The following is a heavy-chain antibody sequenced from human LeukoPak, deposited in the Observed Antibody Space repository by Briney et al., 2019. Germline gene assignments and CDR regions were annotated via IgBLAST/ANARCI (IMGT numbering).Heavy chain of an antibody. CDR1: GFTFSSYG. V-gene: IGHV3-30*02. CDR2: IQYDGSNK. Sequence: GGSLRLSCAASGFTFSSYGMHWVRQAPGKGLEWVAFIQYDGSNKYYADSVKGRFTFSRDNSKNTLYPQMNGLRAEDTAVYYCAKDRIGVAVAGYYFDYWGQGTLVTVSS. CDR3: AKDRIGVAVAGYYFDY. D-gene: IGHD6-19*01. J-gene: IGHJ4*02.